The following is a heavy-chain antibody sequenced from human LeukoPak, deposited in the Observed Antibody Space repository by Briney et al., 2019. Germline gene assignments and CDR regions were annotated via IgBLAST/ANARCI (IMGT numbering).Heavy chain of an antibody. CDR3: ARDRVGAITHYFDY. Sequence: GGSLRLSCAASGFTFSSYSMNWVRQAPDKGLEWVAVISYDGSNKYYADSVKGRFTISRDNSKNTLYLQMNSLRAEDTAVYYCARDRVGAITHYFDYWGQGTLVTVSS. CDR1: GFTFSSYS. J-gene: IGHJ4*02. V-gene: IGHV3-30*03. CDR2: ISYDGSNK. D-gene: IGHD1-26*01.